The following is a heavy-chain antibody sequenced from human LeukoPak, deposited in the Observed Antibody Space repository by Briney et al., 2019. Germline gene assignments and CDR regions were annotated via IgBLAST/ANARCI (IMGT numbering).Heavy chain of an antibody. CDR2: INPNSGDT. J-gene: IGHJ1*01. D-gene: IGHD3-22*01. CDR1: GYSFTGYY. V-gene: IGHV1-2*02. Sequence: ASVKVSCKASGYSFTGYYIHWMRQAPGQGLEWMAWINPNSGDTNFAQKFQGRVTMTRDTSISTVYMELSRLRSDDTAVFFCARGYYDSSDFEYFQHWGQGTLVTVSS. CDR3: ARGYYDSSDFEYFQH.